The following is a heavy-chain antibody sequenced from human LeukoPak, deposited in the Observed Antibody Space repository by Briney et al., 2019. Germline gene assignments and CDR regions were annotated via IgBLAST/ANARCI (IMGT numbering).Heavy chain of an antibody. V-gene: IGHV3-23*01. CDR2: ISGSGGST. Sequence: PGGSLRLSCAASGFTFSSYAMSWVRQAPGKGLEWVSAISGSGGSTYYADSVKGRSTISRDNSKNTLYLQMNSLRAEDTAVYYCVLITMVRGVLDYWGQGTLVTVSS. J-gene: IGHJ4*02. CDR1: GFTFSSYA. CDR3: VLITMVRGVLDY. D-gene: IGHD3-10*01.